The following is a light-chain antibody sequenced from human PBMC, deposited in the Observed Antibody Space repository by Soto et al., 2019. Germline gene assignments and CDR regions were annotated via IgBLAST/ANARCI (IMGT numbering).Light chain of an antibody. CDR3: QQYHRSPQT. V-gene: IGKV3-20*01. CDR2: RAS. CDR1: QSVGGNF. J-gene: IGKJ1*01. Sequence: DIVLAQSPGTLSLSPGERAALSCRASQSVGGNFLAWYHQKPGQAPRLLIYRASTRATGIPDRFSGSGSGTDFTLTISRLEPEDFAVYYCQQYHRSPQTFGHGTKVEIK.